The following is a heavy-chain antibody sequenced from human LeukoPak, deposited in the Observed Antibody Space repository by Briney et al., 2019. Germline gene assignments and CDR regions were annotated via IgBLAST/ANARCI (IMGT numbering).Heavy chain of an antibody. CDR3: ASGRHCGGDCYSEAEYFQH. CDR1: GGTFSSYA. J-gene: IGHJ1*01. D-gene: IGHD2-21*02. CDR2: IIPIFGTA. Sequence: SVKVSFKASGGTFSSYAISWVRQAPGQGLEWMGGIIPIFGTANYAQKFQGRVTITADESTSTAYMELSSLRSEDTAVYHCASGRHCGGDCYSEAEYFQHWGQGTLVTVSS. V-gene: IGHV1-69*01.